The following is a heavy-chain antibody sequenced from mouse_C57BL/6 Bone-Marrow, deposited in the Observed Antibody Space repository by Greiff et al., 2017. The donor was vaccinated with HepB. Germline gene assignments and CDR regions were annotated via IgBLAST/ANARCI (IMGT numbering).Heavy chain of an antibody. Sequence: QVQLKQSGAELVKPGASVKISCKASGYAFSSYWMNWVKQRPGKGLEWIGQIYPGDGDTNYNGKFKGKATLTADKSSSTAYMQLSSLTSEDSAVYFCARCWGYYGSSPYYFDYWGQGTTLTVSS. J-gene: IGHJ2*01. CDR2: IYPGDGDT. CDR1: GYAFSSYW. D-gene: IGHD1-1*01. V-gene: IGHV1-80*01. CDR3: ARCWGYYGSSPYYFDY.